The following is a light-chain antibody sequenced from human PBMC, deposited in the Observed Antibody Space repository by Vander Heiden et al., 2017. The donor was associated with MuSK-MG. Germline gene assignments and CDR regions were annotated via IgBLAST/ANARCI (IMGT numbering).Light chain of an antibody. V-gene: IGLV1-40*01. J-gene: IGLJ2*01. CDR2: GNI. CDR3: QSYDSTLGGSV. CDR1: GSNFGAGYD. Sequence: QPVLTPPPSASGAPGQRVTTSCAGQGSNFGAGYDVHWYHQIPGTAPKLILYGNINRPSGVPDRFSGSKSATSASLAITGLQAEDEGDYYCQSYDSTLGGSVFGGGTKLTVL.